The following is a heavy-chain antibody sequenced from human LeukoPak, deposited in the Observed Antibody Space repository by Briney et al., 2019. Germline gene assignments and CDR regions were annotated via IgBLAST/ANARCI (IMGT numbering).Heavy chain of an antibody. V-gene: IGHV3-23*01. CDR1: GFTFSSDA. D-gene: IGHD6-6*01. J-gene: IGHJ6*03. CDR2: ISGSGGST. CDR3: AKDRGAVRPINYYYMDV. Sequence: PGGSLRLSSAASGFTFSSDAMSWVRQAPGRWLEWVSAISGSGGSTYYADSVKGRFTISRDNSKNTLYLQMNSLRAEDTAVYYCAKDRGAVRPINYYYMDVWGKGTTVTVSS.